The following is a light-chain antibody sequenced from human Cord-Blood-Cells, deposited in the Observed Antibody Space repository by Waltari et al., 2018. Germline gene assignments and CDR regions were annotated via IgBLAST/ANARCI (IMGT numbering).Light chain of an antibody. CDR1: QSVSSSY. CDR3: QQYGSSRT. J-gene: IGKJ1*01. CDR2: GAA. V-gene: IGKV3-20*01. Sequence: DIVLPQSPGTLSLSPGERATLSCRASQSVSSSYLTWYQQKPGQAPRVLISGAASRATGIPDMFSGSGSGTDFTLTISRLEPEDFAVYYCQQYGSSRTFGQGTTVEIK.